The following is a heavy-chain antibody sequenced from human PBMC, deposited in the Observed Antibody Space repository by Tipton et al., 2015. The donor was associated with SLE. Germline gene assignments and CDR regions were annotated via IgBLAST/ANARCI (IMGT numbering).Heavy chain of an antibody. CDR3: AKDRWAVSAQYYFDY. V-gene: IGHV3-30*02. D-gene: IGHD4-23*01. J-gene: IGHJ4*02. Sequence: QVQLVQSGGGLIQAGGSLRLSCAASGFTVSSNYMSWVRQAPGKGLEWGACIWYDGSNKYYTDSLKGRFTISRDNPKNTLFLQMNSLRDEDTAVYYCAKDRWAVSAQYYFDYWGQGTLVTVSS. CDR2: IWYDGSNK. CDR1: GFTVSSNY.